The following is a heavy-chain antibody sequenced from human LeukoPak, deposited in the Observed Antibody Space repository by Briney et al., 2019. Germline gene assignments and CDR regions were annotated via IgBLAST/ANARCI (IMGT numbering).Heavy chain of an antibody. CDR3: ARERLVAGSAFDY. Sequence: GASVKVSCKASGYTFTSYYMHWVRQAPGQGLEWMGIINPSGGSTSYAQKFQGRVTITRDTSASTAYMELSSLRSEDTAVYYCARERLVAGSAFDYWGQGTLVTVSS. V-gene: IGHV1-46*01. CDR1: GYTFTSYY. CDR2: INPSGGST. J-gene: IGHJ4*02. D-gene: IGHD2-15*01.